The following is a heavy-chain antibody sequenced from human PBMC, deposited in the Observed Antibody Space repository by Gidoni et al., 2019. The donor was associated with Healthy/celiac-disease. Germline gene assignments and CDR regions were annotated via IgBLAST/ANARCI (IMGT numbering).Heavy chain of an antibody. V-gene: IGHV1-69*09. D-gene: IGHD6-6*01. Sequence: QVQLVQSGAEVKEPGSSVKVSCKAAGGTFSSYAISWVRQAPGQGLEWMGRIIPILGIANYAQKFQGRVTITADKSTSTAYMELSSLRSEDTAVYYCARGVVAARGFDYWGQGTLVTVSS. J-gene: IGHJ4*02. CDR3: ARGVVAARGFDY. CDR1: GGTFSSYA. CDR2: IIPILGIA.